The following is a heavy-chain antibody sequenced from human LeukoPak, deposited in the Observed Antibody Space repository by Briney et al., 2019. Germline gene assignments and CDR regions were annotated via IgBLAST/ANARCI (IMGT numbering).Heavy chain of an antibody. CDR1: GGSISTSNYY. V-gene: IGHV4-61*05. J-gene: IGHJ5*02. Sequence: SETLSLTCTVSGGSISTSNYYWGWIRQPPGKGLEWIGYIYYTGSSKYNPSLKSRVTISVDTSKNQFSLKLSSVTAADTAVYYCARVSTRYSSSGNWFDPWGQGTLVTVSS. CDR3: ARVSTRYSSSGNWFDP. D-gene: IGHD6-6*01. CDR2: IYYTGSS.